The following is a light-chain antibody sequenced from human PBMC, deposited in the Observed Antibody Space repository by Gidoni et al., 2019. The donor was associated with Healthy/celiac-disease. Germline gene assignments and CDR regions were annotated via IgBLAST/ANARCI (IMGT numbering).Light chain of an antibody. Sequence: QSVLTQPPSVSAAPGKKVTISCSGSSSNIGNNYVSWYQQLPGTAPKLLIYDNNKRPSGIPDRFSGSQSGTSATLGITGLQTGDEADYYCGTWDSSLSVVVFGGGTKLTVL. CDR2: DNN. CDR1: SSNIGNNY. J-gene: IGLJ2*01. V-gene: IGLV1-51*01. CDR3: GTWDSSLSVVV.